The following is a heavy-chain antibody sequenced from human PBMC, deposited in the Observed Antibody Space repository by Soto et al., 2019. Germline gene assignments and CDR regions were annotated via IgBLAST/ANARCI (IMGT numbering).Heavy chain of an antibody. D-gene: IGHD2-15*01. CDR1: GGSISSSSYY. J-gene: IGHJ6*03. CDR3: ASTPPDCSGGSCYNGGYYYYMDV. Sequence: QLQLQESGPGLVKPSETLSLTCTVSGGSISSSSYYWGWIRQPPGKGLEWIGSIYYSGSTYYNPSLKSRVTISVDTSKNQFSLKLSSVTAADTAVYYCASTPPDCSGGSCYNGGYYYYMDVWGKGTTVTVSS. CDR2: IYYSGST. V-gene: IGHV4-39*01.